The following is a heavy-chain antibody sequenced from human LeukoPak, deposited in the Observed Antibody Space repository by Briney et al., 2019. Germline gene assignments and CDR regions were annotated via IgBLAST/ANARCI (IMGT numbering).Heavy chain of an antibody. J-gene: IGHJ5*02. D-gene: IGHD3-16*02. CDR2: IYYSGST. CDR1: GGSINSGGSY. CDR3: ARDSXIAPGXLDP. Sequence: SETLSLTCIVSGGSINSGGSYWTWIRQHPGKGLEWIGYIYYSGSTYYNPSLKSRVTISVDTSNNQFSLRLSSVTAADTAVYYCARDSXIAPGXLDPWGXGTLVTVS. V-gene: IGHV4-31*03.